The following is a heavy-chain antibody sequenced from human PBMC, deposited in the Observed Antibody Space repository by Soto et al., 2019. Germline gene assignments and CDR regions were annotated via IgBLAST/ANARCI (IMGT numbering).Heavy chain of an antibody. CDR1: GFTFSSYA. V-gene: IGHV3-23*01. Sequence: PGGSLRLSCAASGFTFSSYAMSWVRQAPGKGLEWVSAISGSGGSTYYADAVKGRFTISRDKSKNTLYLQMNSLRAEDTAVYYCAKSGNLNIVVVPAAPNYFDYWGQGTLVTVSS. CDR3: AKSGNLNIVVVPAAPNYFDY. CDR2: ISGSGGST. D-gene: IGHD2-2*01. J-gene: IGHJ4*02.